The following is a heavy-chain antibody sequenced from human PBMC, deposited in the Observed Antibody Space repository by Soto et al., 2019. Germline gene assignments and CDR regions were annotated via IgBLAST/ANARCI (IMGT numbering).Heavy chain of an antibody. Sequence: GGSLRLSCAASGFTFSSYSMNWVRQAPGKGLEWVSSISSSSSYIYYADSVKGRFTISRDNAKNSLYLQMNSLRAEDTAVYYCARDSSSSGSEYFQHWGQGTLVTVSS. CDR1: GFTFSSYS. CDR2: ISSSSSYI. D-gene: IGHD6-6*01. CDR3: ARDSSSSGSEYFQH. V-gene: IGHV3-21*01. J-gene: IGHJ1*01.